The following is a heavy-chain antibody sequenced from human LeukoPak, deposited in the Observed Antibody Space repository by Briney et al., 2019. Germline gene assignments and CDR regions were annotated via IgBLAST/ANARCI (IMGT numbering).Heavy chain of an antibody. D-gene: IGHD3-10*01. V-gene: IGHV4-30-2*01. Sequence: PSETLSLTCTVSGGSISSGGYSWSWIRQPPGKGLEWIGYIYHSGSTYYNPSLKSRVTISVDRSKNQFSLKLSSVTAADTAVYYCARDGGYGSGSFDYWGQGTLVTVSS. J-gene: IGHJ4*02. CDR3: ARDGGYGSGSFDY. CDR2: IYHSGST. CDR1: GGSISSGGYS.